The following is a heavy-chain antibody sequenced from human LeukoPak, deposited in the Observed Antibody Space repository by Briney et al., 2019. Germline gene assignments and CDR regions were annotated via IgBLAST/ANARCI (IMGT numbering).Heavy chain of an antibody. Sequence: GGSPRLSCAASGFTFSSYGMTWVRQAPGKGLEWVSGISGSGGSTYYEDSVKGRFTISRDNSKNTLYLQMNSLRAEDTAVYYCARDRVPAAIRYFDYWGQGTLVTVSS. V-gene: IGHV3-23*01. CDR3: ARDRVPAAIRYFDY. CDR1: GFTFSSYG. CDR2: ISGSGGST. D-gene: IGHD2-2*01. J-gene: IGHJ4*02.